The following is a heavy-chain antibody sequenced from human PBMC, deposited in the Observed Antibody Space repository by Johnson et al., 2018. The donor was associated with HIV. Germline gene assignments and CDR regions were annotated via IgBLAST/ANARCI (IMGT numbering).Heavy chain of an antibody. CDR1: GFTVSSNY. CDR2: IYSGGST. Sequence: MQLVESGGGLVQPGGSLRLSCAASGFTVSSNYMSWVRQAPGKGLEWVSVIYSGGSTYYADSVKGRFTISRDNSKNTLYLQMNSLRAEDTAVYYCAKRHGPIVGATHDAFDIWGQGTMVTVSS. V-gene: IGHV3-66*04. J-gene: IGHJ3*02. D-gene: IGHD1-26*01. CDR3: AKRHGPIVGATHDAFDI.